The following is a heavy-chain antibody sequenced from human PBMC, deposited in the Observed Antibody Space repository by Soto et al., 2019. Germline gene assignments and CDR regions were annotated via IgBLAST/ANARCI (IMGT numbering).Heavy chain of an antibody. V-gene: IGHV4-59*01. CDR2: RYYSGTA. D-gene: IGHD2-15*01. Sequence: QVHLQESGPGLVKPSETLSLTCTVSGGSISSDYWTWVRQPPGKGLEWIGYRYYSGTAKYNSSLKSRVTISVDTSKNQFYLKLSSVTVADTAVDYCARLSVADWFDPWGQGIQVTVSS. CDR1: GGSISSDY. J-gene: IGHJ5*02. CDR3: ARLSVADWFDP.